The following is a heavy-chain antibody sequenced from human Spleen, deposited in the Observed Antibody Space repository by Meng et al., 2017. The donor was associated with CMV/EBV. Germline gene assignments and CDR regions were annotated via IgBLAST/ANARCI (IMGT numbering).Heavy chain of an antibody. CDR2: ISGSSDYI. CDR1: GFTFSDYS. CDR3: ARDPGIEARDDY. J-gene: IGHJ4*02. V-gene: IGHV3-21*01. D-gene: IGHD6-6*01. Sequence: GGSLRLSCAASGFTFSDYSLNWIRQAPGRGLEWVSSISGSSDYIFYRDSLRGRFTVSRDNAKNSLYLQMNSLRAEDTAVYYCARDPGIEARDDYWGQGTLVTVSS.